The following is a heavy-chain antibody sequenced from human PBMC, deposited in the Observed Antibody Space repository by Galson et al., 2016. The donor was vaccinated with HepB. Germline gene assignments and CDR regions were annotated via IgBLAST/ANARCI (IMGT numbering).Heavy chain of an antibody. V-gene: IGHV3-66*01. CDR1: GFSIGIYY. D-gene: IGHD4-17*01. Sequence: SLRLSCAASGFSIGIYYMSWVRQAPGRGLEWVSVSYSGGNTSYAESVKGRFTISRDNSKNIVYLQMNSLRAEDTAVYYCAKGGDFYGDYGFYWGRGTLVTVSS. CDR2: SYSGGNT. J-gene: IGHJ4*02. CDR3: AKGGDFYGDYGFY.